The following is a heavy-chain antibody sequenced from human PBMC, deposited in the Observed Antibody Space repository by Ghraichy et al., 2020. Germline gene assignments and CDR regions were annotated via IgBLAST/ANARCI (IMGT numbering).Heavy chain of an antibody. J-gene: IGHJ6*02. CDR1: GGSFSGYY. Sequence: SQTLSLTCAVYGGSFSGYYWSWIRQPPGKGLEWIGEINHSGSTNYNPSLKSRVTISVDTSKNQFSLKLSSVTAADTAVYYCARGSASLIQLLDVWGQGTTVTVSS. V-gene: IGHV4-34*01. CDR2: INHSGST. CDR3: ARGSASLIQLLDV. D-gene: IGHD5-18*01.